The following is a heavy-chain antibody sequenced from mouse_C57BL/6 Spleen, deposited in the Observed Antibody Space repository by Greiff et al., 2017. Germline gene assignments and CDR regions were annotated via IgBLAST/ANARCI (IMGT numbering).Heavy chain of an antibody. J-gene: IGHJ4*01. V-gene: IGHV1-53*01. D-gene: IGHD2-3*01. CDR2: INPSNGGT. CDR1: GYTFTSYW. Sequence: QVQLQQPGTELVKPGASVKLSCKASGYTFTSYWMHWVKQRPGQGLEWIGNINPSNGGTNYNEKFKSKATLTVDKSSSTAYMQLSSLTSEDSAVYYCARLDGYYVEENYYAMDYWGQGTSVTVSS. CDR3: ARLDGYYVEENYYAMDY.